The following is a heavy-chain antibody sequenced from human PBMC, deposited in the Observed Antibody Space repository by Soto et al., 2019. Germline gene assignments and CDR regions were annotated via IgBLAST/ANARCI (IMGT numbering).Heavy chain of an antibody. CDR3: ASRELGVAVAGLNY. CDR2: INADNGNT. V-gene: IGHV1-3*01. J-gene: IGHJ4*02. CDR1: GNTFTRYA. Sequence: QVHLVQSGAEVKKPGASVKVSCTASGNTFTRYAMHWVRQAHGQRPEWVGWINADNGNTKYSQKFQGRVTITRDTSASTVYMELSSLRYEDTAVYFCASRELGVAVAGLNYWGQGSLVTVSS. D-gene: IGHD6-19*01.